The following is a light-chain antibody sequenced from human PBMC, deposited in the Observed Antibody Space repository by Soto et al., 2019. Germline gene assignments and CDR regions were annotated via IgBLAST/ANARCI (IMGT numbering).Light chain of an antibody. CDR3: LPNDGSRT. V-gene: IGKV3-20*01. CDR2: AAS. Sequence: RASQSVSSNYLGWYQQKPGQAPRLLIYAASSRATGIPDRFSGSGSGTDFNPTFGILVRDGHAVYSALPNDGSRTFGDGTKVDIK. CDR1: QSVSSNY. J-gene: IGKJ4*02.